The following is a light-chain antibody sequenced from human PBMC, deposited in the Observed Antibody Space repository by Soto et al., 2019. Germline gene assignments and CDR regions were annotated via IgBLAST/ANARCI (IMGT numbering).Light chain of an antibody. J-gene: IGLJ1*01. CDR1: SSDLGGYNY. CDR3: TSYAGGNNV. CDR2: DVT. Sequence: QSVLTQPPSASGSPGQSVTISCTGTSSDLGGYNYVSWYQQHPGKFPKLIMYDVTKRPSGVPDRFSGSKSGNTASLTVSGLQAEDEADYYCTSYAGGNNVFGTGTKLTFL. V-gene: IGLV2-8*01.